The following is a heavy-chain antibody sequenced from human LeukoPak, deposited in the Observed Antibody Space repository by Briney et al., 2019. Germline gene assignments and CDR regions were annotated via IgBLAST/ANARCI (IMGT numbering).Heavy chain of an antibody. CDR1: GGSISSSSYY. CDR2: IYYSGST. V-gene: IGHV4-39*07. J-gene: IGHJ6*03. CDR3: ARVPYCSGGSCYLGDYYYYMDV. Sequence: TSETLSLTCTVSGGSISSSSYYWGWIRQPPGKGLEWIGSIYYSGSTYYNPSLKSRVTISVDTSKNQFSLKLSSVTAADTAVYYCARVPYCSGGSCYLGDYYYYMDVWGKGTTVTISS. D-gene: IGHD2-15*01.